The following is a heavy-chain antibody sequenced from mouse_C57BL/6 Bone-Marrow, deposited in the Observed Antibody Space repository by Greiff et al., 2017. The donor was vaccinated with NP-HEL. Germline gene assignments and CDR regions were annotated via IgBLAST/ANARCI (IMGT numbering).Heavy chain of an antibody. Sequence: DVKLVESGGDLVKPGGSLKLSCAASGFTFSSYGMSWVRQPPDKTLEWVATISSGGSYTYYPYSVKGRFTISKDNAKNTLYLQMSSLKAEDTAMYYCARHYYSNYFDYWGQGTTLTVSS. V-gene: IGHV5-6*02. J-gene: IGHJ2*01. CDR1: GFTFSSYG. D-gene: IGHD2-5*01. CDR2: ISSGGSYT. CDR3: ARHYYSNYFDY.